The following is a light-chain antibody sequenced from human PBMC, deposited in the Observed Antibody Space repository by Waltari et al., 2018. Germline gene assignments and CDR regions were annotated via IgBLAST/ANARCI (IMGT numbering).Light chain of an antibody. CDR1: SRAVGGYTY. CDR3: SSYAGSNNLV. J-gene: IGLJ2*01. V-gene: IGLV2-8*01. Sequence: QSALTQPPSASGSPGQSVTIPCTGPSRAVGGYTYVSWYQQHPGKAPKLMIYEVSKRPSGVPDRFSGSKSGNTASLTVSGLQAEDEADYYCSSYAGSNNLVFGGGTKLTVL. CDR2: EVS.